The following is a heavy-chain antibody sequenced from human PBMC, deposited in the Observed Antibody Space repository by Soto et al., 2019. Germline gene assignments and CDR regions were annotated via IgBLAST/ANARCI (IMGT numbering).Heavy chain of an antibody. V-gene: IGHV5-10-1*01. CDR1: GYSFTTHW. D-gene: IGHD1-1*01. CDR3: ARRLSGPKEEYNAYYCYGLDV. Sequence: GESLKISCQGSGYSFTTHWITWVRQTPGEGLGWVGRIDPSNSYINFSPSFQGHVTLSDDRSISTAYLQWDRPEASDNAIYYCARRLSGPKEEYNAYYCYGLDVWGQGTKVTVS. J-gene: IGHJ6*02. CDR2: IDPSNSYI.